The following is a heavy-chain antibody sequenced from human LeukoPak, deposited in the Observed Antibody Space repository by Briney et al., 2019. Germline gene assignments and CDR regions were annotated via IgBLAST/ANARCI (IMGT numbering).Heavy chain of an antibody. J-gene: IGHJ4*02. CDR3: AARAAGWQQLPEGNYFDY. D-gene: IGHD6-13*01. V-gene: IGHV4-59*08. CDR2: IYYSGST. Sequence: SETLSLTCTVSGGSISSNYWSWIRQPPGKGLEWIGDIYYSGSTNYNPSLKSRVTISVDTAKNQFSLKLSSVTAADTAVYYCAARAAGWQQLPEGNYFDYWGQGTLVTVSS. CDR1: GGSISSNY.